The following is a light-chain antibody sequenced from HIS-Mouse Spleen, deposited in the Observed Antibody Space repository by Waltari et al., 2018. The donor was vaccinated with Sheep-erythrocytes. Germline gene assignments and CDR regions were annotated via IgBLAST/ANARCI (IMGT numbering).Light chain of an antibody. V-gene: IGLV2-8*01. CDR2: EVS. Sequence: QSALTQPPSASASPGPSVTISCTATSSDVGGYNYVSWYQQHPGKAPKLMIYEVSKRPSGVPDRFSGSKSGNTASLTVSGLQAEDEADYYCSSYAGSNNYVFGTGTKVTVL. J-gene: IGLJ1*01. CDR3: SSYAGSNNYV. CDR1: SSDVGGYNY.